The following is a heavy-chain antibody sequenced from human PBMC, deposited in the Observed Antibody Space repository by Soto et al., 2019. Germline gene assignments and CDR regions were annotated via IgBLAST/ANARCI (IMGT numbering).Heavy chain of an antibody. V-gene: IGHV3-33*01. D-gene: IGHD6-13*01. J-gene: IGHJ6*02. CDR3: ARDRSSKYYYYGMDV. CDR1: GFTFSSYG. CDR2: IWYDGSNK. Sequence: QVQLVESGGGVVQPGRSLRLSCAASGFTFSSYGMHWVRQAPGKGLEGVAVIWYDGSNKYYADSVKGRFTISRDNSKNTLYLQMNSLRAEDTAVYYCARDRSSKYYYYGMDVWGQGTTVTVSS.